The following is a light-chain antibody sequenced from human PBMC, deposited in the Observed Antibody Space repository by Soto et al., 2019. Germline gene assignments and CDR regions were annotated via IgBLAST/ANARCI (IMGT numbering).Light chain of an antibody. CDR2: KAS. CDR3: QQYESYWT. J-gene: IGKJ1*01. Sequence: DIQMTQSPSTLSASVGDRVTITCRASQSIRSWLAWYQQKPGKAPKLLISKASNLDSGVPSRFSGSGYGTEFTLTVSSLQPDDFATYYCQQYESYWTFGQGTKVDIK. CDR1: QSIRSW. V-gene: IGKV1-5*03.